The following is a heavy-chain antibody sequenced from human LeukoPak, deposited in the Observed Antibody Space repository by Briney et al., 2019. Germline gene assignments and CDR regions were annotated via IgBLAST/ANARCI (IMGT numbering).Heavy chain of an antibody. CDR3: ARGRRIAVAGRLFFDY. CDR2: IYYSGST. V-gene: IGHV4-39*01. Sequence: SETLSLTCTVSGGSISSSSYYWGWIRQPPGKGLEWIGSIYYSGSTYYNPSLKSRVTISVDTYKNQFSLKLSSVTAADTAVYYCARGRRIAVAGRLFFDYWGQGTLVTVSS. CDR1: GGSISSSSYY. J-gene: IGHJ4*02. D-gene: IGHD6-19*01.